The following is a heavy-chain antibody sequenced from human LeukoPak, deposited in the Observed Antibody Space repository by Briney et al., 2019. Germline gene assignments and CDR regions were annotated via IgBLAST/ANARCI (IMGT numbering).Heavy chain of an antibody. V-gene: IGHV4-39*01. CDR3: AGQRIVVVTAHYYYYYGMDV. J-gene: IGHJ6*02. CDR1: GGSISSSNYY. Sequence: SETLSLTCTVSGGSISSSNYYWGWIRQPPGKGLEWIGSIYYSGSTYYNPSLNSRVTISVDTSKNQFFLKVSSVTAADTAVYYCAGQRIVVVTAHYYYYYGMDVWGQGTTVTVSS. D-gene: IGHD2-21*02. CDR2: IYYSGST.